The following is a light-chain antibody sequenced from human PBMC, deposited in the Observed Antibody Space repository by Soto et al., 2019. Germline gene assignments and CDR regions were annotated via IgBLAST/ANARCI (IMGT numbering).Light chain of an antibody. CDR2: DAS. J-gene: IGKJ1*01. Sequence: EVVLTQSPATLSLSPGEGVTLSCRASQGIGDSLAWYQHKPGQAPRLLIYDASSRATGIPARFSGSGSGTDFTLTISSLQTDDFATYYCQQYNNWPRGTFGQGTKVDIK. CDR3: QQYNNWPRGT. CDR1: QGIGDS. V-gene: IGKV3-11*01.